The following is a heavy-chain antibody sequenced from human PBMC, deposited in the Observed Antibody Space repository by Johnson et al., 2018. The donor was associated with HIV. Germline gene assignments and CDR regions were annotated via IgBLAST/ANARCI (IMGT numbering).Heavy chain of an antibody. J-gene: IGHJ3*01. D-gene: IGHD6-13*01. CDR1: GFTFSTYD. CDR3: AKDFGSSSWHAFDV. Sequence: QVQLVESGGGVVQPGTSLRLSCAASGFTFSTYDMHWVRQAPGKGLEWVAVARFDEVSKYYIDSVKGRFTNSRDNSKNTLYLQMNNLRAEDTSVYYYAKDFGSSSWHAFDVWGQGTMVTVSS. V-gene: IGHV3-33*06. CDR2: ARFDEVSK.